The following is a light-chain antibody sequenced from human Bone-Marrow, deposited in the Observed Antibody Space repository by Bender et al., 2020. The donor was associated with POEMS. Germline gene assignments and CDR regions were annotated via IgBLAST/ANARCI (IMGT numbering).Light chain of an antibody. Sequence: SSDLTQPHSVSVSPGQTASITCSGDKLGEKHACWYQQKPGHSPALVIYQNTERPSGIPERFSGSNSGNTATLTISGTQPMDEAEYYCQAWDSSTVIFGGGTKLTVL. CDR3: QAWDSSTVI. J-gene: IGLJ2*01. CDR1: KLGEKH. V-gene: IGLV3-1*01. CDR2: QNT.